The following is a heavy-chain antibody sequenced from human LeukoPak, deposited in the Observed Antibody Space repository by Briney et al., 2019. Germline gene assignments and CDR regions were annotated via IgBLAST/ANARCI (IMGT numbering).Heavy chain of an antibody. D-gene: IGHD6-6*01. J-gene: IGHJ6*03. CDR1: GYTFPNFS. Sequence: ASVKVSCKASGYTFPNFSINWVRQAPGQGFEWMGRISAHNRNTDYAQKVQGRVTMTTDTSTSTAYMELSSLRSEDTAVYYCARGYSSSSFPLYYYYYMDVWGKGTTVTVSS. CDR3: ARGYSSSSFPLYYYYYMDV. CDR2: ISAHNRNT. V-gene: IGHV1-18*01.